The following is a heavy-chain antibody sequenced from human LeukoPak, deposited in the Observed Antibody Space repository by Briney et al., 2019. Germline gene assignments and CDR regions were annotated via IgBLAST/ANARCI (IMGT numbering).Heavy chain of an antibody. V-gene: IGHV5-51*01. CDR3: ARISSGWYTLFDY. J-gene: IGHJ4*02. CDR1: GFSFTTYW. CDR2: IYPGDSDT. D-gene: IGHD6-19*01. Sequence: GESLKISCKGSGFSFTTYWIGWVRQMPGKGLEWMGIIYPGDSDTRYSPSFQGQVTISADKSISTAYLQWSSLKASDTAMYYCARISSGWYTLFDYWGQGTLVTVSS.